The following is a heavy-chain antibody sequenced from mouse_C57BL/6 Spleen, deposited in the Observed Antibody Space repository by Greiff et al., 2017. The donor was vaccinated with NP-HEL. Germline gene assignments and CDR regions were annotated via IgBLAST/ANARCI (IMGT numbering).Heavy chain of an antibody. D-gene: IGHD1-1*01. CDR3: TGGYYGSSYWFAY. CDR1: GFTFSNYW. CDR2: IRLKSDNYAT. J-gene: IGHJ3*01. Sequence: EVQVVESGGGLVQPGGSMKLSCVASGFTFSNYWMNWVRQSPEKGLEWVAQIRLKSDNYATHYAESVKGRFTISRDDSKSSVYLQMNNLRAEDTGIYYCTGGYYGSSYWFAYWGQGTLVTVSA. V-gene: IGHV6-3*01.